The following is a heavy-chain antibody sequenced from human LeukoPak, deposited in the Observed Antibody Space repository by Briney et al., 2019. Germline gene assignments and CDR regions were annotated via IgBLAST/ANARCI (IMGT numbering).Heavy chain of an antibody. CDR1: GYTFTSYY. CDR3: ARGRLGYCSSTSCYEYDP. J-gene: IGHJ5*02. Sequence: ASVKVSCKASGYTFTSYYMHWVRQAPGQGLEWMGIINPSGGSTSYAQKFQGRVTITRDTSASTAYMELSSLRSEDTAVYYCARGRLGYCSSTSCYEYDPWGQGTLVTVSS. V-gene: IGHV1-46*01. D-gene: IGHD2-2*01. CDR2: INPSGGST.